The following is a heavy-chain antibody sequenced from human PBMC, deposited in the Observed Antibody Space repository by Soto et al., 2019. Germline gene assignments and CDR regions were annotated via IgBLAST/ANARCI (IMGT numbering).Heavy chain of an antibody. CDR3: ARQVYIVVVVAATNWFDP. CDR1: GGSISSSSYY. CDR2: IYHSGST. J-gene: IGHJ5*02. D-gene: IGHD2-15*01. Sequence: PSETLSLTCTVSGGSISSSSYYWGWIRQPPGKGLEWIGSIYHSGSTYYNPSLKSRVTISVDTSKNQSSLKLSSVTAADTAVYYCARQVYIVVVVAATNWFDPWGQGTLVTVSS. V-gene: IGHV4-39*01.